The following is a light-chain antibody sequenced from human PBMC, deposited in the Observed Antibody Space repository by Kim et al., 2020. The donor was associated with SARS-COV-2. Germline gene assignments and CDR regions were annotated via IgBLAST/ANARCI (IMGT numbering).Light chain of an antibody. V-gene: IGLV3-1*01. Sequence: VSPGQTATITCSGAKLGDRYVFWYQQKPGQSPVVVIYQDTKRPSGIPERFSGSNSGNSATLTISGTQAMDEADYYCQAWDSTSPYVFGTGTKVTVL. CDR2: QDT. CDR1: KLGDRY. J-gene: IGLJ1*01. CDR3: QAWDSTSPYV.